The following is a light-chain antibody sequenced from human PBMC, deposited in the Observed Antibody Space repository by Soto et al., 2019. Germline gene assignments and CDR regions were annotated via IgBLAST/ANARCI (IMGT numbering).Light chain of an antibody. V-gene: IGLV2-23*03. J-gene: IGLJ3*02. Sequence: QSVLSQPASVSGSRGQSITISCTGSSSALGSYNLVSWYQQYPGKAPKLVIYEGSKRPSGVSYRFSGSKSGNTASLTISGLQADDEAEYYCCSYASSTAFVVFGGGTQLTVL. CDR1: SSALGSYNL. CDR3: CSYASSTAFVV. CDR2: EGS.